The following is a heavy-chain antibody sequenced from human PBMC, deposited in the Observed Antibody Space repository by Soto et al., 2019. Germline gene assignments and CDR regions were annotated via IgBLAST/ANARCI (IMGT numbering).Heavy chain of an antibody. CDR2: FNSDGSST. Sequence: PWGSLSVSCAAAGFTFISYWMHWARQAPGKGLVWVSRFNSDGSSTSYADSVKGRFTTSRDNAKNTLYLQMNSLRAEDTAVYYCARRAVAGTAYYYGMEVWGQGTTVTVSS. CDR3: ARRAVAGTAYYYGMEV. CDR1: GFTFISYW. V-gene: IGHV3-74*01. J-gene: IGHJ6*02. D-gene: IGHD6-19*01.